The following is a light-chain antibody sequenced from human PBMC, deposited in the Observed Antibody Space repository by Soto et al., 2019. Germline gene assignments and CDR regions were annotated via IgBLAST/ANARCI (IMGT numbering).Light chain of an antibody. CDR1: RSVDTW. V-gene: IGKV1-5*03. CDR2: RAS. CDR3: QQYSHYSRT. Sequence: DIQLTQAPSSLSASVGDRVTITCRASRSVDTWLAWYQQKPGKAPNLLISRASTLKSGVPSRFSGSGSGTEFTLTINSLHPDDFATYYCQQYSHYSRTFGQGTKVEI. J-gene: IGKJ1*01.